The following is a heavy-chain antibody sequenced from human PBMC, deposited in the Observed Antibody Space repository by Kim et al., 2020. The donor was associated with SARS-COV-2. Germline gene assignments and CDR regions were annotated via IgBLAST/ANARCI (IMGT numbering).Heavy chain of an antibody. CDR2: INHSGST. J-gene: IGHJ6*02. V-gene: IGHV4-34*01. CDR1: GGSFSGYY. CDR3: AGRGAYSSGWYRGIYGMDV. Sequence: SETLSLTCAVYGGSFSGYYWSWIRQPPGKGLEWIGEINHSGSTNYNPSLKSRVTISVDTSKNQFSLKLSSVTAADTAVYYCAGRGAYSSGWYRGIYGMDVWGQGTPVTVSS. D-gene: IGHD6-19*01.